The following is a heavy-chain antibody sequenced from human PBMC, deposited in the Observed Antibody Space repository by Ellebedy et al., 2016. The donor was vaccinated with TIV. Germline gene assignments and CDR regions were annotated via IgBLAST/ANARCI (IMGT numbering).Heavy chain of an antibody. V-gene: IGHV6-1*01. J-gene: IGHJ6*02. CDR3: ARKSSRNVMDV. CDR1: GDSVSSNSAG. D-gene: IGHD6-13*01. Sequence: QTLSLTCAIPGDSVSSNSAGWNWIRQSPSRGLEWLGRTYYRSKWYNDYAVSVKSRITIHPDTSKNQFSLQLNSVTPEDTAVYYCARKSSRNVMDVWGQGTTVTVSS. CDR2: TYYRSKWYN.